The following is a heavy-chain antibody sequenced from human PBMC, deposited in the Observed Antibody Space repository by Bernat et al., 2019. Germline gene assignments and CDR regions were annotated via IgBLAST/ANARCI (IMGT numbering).Heavy chain of an antibody. V-gene: IGHV3-48*03. CDR1: GFTFSSYE. D-gene: IGHD1-14*01. CDR3: ARIRRVRSLHYFDY. CDR2: FSSSGSTI. J-gene: IGHJ4*02. Sequence: EVQLVESGGGLVQPGGSLRLSCAASGFTFSSYEMNWVRQAPGKGLEWVSYFSSSGSTIYYADSVKGRFTISRDNAKNSLYLQMNSLRAEDTAVYYCARIRRVRSLHYFDYWGQGTLVTVSS.